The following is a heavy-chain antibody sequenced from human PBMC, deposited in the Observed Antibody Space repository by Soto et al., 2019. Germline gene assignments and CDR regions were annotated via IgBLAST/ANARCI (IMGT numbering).Heavy chain of an antibody. J-gene: IGHJ6*02. D-gene: IGHD3-22*01. Sequence: GSLRLSCAASGFTFSSYAMSWVRQAPGKGLEWVSAISGSGGSTYYADSVKGRFTISRDNSKNTLYLQMNSLRAEDTAVYYCAKDQTPYYDSSGPYGMDVWGQGTTVTVSS. CDR2: ISGSGGST. V-gene: IGHV3-23*01. CDR3: AKDQTPYYDSSGPYGMDV. CDR1: GFTFSSYA.